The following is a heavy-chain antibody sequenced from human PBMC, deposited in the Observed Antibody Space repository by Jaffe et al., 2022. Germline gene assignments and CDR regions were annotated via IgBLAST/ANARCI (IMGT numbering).Heavy chain of an antibody. Sequence: QVQLQESGPGLVKPSETLSLTCTVSGGSISSYYWSWIRQPPGKGLEWIGYIYYSGSTNYNPSLKSRVTISVDTSKNQFSLKLSSVTAADTAVYYCARDLSSITIFGVVELSGAFDIWGQGTMVTVSS. CDR3: ARDLSSITIFGVVELSGAFDI. CDR2: IYYSGST. V-gene: IGHV4-59*01. D-gene: IGHD3-3*01. J-gene: IGHJ3*02. CDR1: GGSISSYY.